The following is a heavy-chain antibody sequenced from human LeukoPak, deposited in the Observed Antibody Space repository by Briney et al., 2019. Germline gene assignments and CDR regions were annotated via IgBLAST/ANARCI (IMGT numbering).Heavy chain of an antibody. J-gene: IGHJ4*02. Sequence: SETLSLTCAVYGGSFSGYYWSWIRQPPGKGLEWIGEINHSGSTNYNPSLKSRVTISVDTSKNQFSLKLSSVTAADTAVYYFARAPGYCSSTSCYREGSYFDYWGQGTLVTVSS. CDR3: ARAPGYCSSTSCYREGSYFDY. CDR2: INHSGST. CDR1: GGSFSGYY. D-gene: IGHD2-2*02. V-gene: IGHV4-34*01.